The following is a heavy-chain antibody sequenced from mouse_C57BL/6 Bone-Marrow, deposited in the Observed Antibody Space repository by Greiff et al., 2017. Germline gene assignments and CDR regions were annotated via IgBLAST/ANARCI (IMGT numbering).Heavy chain of an antibody. CDR2: IHPNSGST. CDR3: ARDTMVRGDY. V-gene: IGHV1-64*01. Sequence: QVQLKQPGAELVKPGASVKLSCKASGYTFTSYWMHWVKQRPGQGLEWIGMIHPNSGSTNYNEKFKSKATLTVDKSSSTAYMQLSSLTSEDSAVYYCARDTMVRGDYWGQGTTLTVSS. J-gene: IGHJ2*01. D-gene: IGHD2-2*01. CDR1: GYTFTSYW.